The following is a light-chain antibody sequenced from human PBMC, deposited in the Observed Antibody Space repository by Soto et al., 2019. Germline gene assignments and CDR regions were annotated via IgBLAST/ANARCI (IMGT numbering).Light chain of an antibody. J-gene: IGKJ1*01. Sequence: DIQMTQSPSTLSASVGDRVTITCRASQSISGWLAWYQQKPGKAPQLLIYDASRLQSGVPSRFSGSGAGTDFTLTISSLQPDDFANYYCQQYNGYSTFGQGTKVDIK. CDR3: QQYNGYST. V-gene: IGKV1-5*01. CDR2: DAS. CDR1: QSISGW.